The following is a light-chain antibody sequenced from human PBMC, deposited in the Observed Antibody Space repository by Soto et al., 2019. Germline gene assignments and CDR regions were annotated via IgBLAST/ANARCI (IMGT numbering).Light chain of an antibody. CDR2: QTS. CDR1: QYINTR. CDR3: KKRKSRNRK. Sequence: VLLTQSPATLSSFPGDRFTLSCRASQYINTRLAWYQHRPGQAPRLLIYQTSSRAAGIPARFSASGTGTKLTITISDVQPEDFAVYHCKKRKSRNRKFGHGTKV. V-gene: IGKV3D-11*03. J-gene: IGKJ1*01.